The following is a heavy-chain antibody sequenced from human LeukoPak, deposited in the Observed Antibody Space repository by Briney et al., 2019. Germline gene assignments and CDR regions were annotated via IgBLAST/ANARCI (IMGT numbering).Heavy chain of an antibody. CDR1: GGSISTYY. Sequence: SETLSLTCTVSGGSISTYYWSWIRQPAGKGLEWIGRIYTSGSTNYNPSLKSRVTMSVDTSKNQFSLKLSSVIAADTAVYYCARVSYSSSSGYYCYMDVWGKGTMVTVS. V-gene: IGHV4-4*07. D-gene: IGHD6-6*01. CDR2: IYTSGST. CDR3: ARVSYSSSSGYYCYMDV. J-gene: IGHJ6*03.